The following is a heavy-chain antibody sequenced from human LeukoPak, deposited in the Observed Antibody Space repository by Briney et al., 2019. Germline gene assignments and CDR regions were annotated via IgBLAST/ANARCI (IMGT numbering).Heavy chain of an antibody. J-gene: IGHJ4*02. CDR3: ARSGRGAIVVVPAAGPIFDY. CDR2: INHSGST. Sequence: SETLSLTCAVYGGSFSGYYWSWIRQPPGKGLEWIGEINHSGSTNYNPSLKSRVTISVDTSKNQFSLKLSSVTAADTAVYYCARSGRGAIVVVPAAGPIFDYWGQGTLVTVPS. CDR1: GGSFSGYY. V-gene: IGHV4-34*01. D-gene: IGHD2-2*01.